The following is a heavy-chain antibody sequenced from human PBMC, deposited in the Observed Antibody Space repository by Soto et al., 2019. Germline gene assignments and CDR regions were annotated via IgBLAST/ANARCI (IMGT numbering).Heavy chain of an antibody. CDR1: GYTFTSYA. Sequence: VSCKASGYTFTSYAMHWVRQAPGQRLEWMGWINAGNGNTKYSQKFQGRVTITRDTSASTAYMELSSLRSEDTAVHYCARSIVVVTALDYWGQGTLVTVSS. D-gene: IGHD2-21*02. CDR2: INAGNGNT. CDR3: ARSIVVVTALDY. J-gene: IGHJ4*02. V-gene: IGHV1-3*01.